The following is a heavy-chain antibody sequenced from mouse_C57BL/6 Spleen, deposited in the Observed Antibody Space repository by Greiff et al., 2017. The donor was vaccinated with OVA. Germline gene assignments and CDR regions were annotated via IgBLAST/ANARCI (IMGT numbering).Heavy chain of an antibody. CDR1: GFTFSSYG. D-gene: IGHD1-1*01. J-gene: IGHJ1*03. V-gene: IGHV5-6*01. CDR2: ISSGGSYT. CDR3: ASPGATVVADWYFDV. Sequence: EVKVVESGGDLVKPGGSLKLSCAASGFTFSSYGMSWVRQTPDKRLEWVATISSGGSYTYYPDSVKGRFTISRDNAKNTLYLQMSSLKSEDTAMYYCASPGATVVADWYFDVWGTGTTVTVSS.